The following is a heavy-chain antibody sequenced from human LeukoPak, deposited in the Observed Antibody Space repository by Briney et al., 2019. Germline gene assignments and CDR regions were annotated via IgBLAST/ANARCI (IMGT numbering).Heavy chain of an antibody. CDR1: GFTFSNAW. Sequence: GGSLRLSCAASGFTFSNAWMSWVRQAPGKGLEWVANIRKDGSDIHYVDSVKGRFTISRDNAKNSLYLEMSSLRGEDTALYYCATYSSSNGREFQYWGQGTLVTVSS. CDR2: IRKDGSDI. V-gene: IGHV3-7*01. J-gene: IGHJ1*01. D-gene: IGHD2-2*01. CDR3: ATYSSSNGREFQY.